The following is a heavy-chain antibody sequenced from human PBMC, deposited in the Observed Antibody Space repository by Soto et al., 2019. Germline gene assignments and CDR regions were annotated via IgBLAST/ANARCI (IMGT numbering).Heavy chain of an antibody. J-gene: IGHJ4*02. CDR1: GYTFTSYG. CDR2: ISAYNGNT. CDR3: AIDSPPVDY. V-gene: IGHV1-18*01. Sequence: QVQLVQSGAEVKKPGASVKVSCKASGYTFTSYGISWVRQAPGQGLEWMGWISAYNGNTKYTQMLQGRVTLSRVTSTSTAYMELRSLRSDVTAVYFCAIDSPPVDYWGQGTLVTVSS.